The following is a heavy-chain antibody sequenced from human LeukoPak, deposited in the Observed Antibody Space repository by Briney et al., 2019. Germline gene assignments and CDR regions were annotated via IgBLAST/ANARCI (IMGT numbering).Heavy chain of an antibody. CDR1: GFTLSSYW. CDR3: ARDGDVSGYSD. V-gene: IGHV3-7*01. D-gene: IGHD3-22*01. CDR2: IKQDGSEK. Sequence: GGSLRLSCAVSGFTLSSYWMRWVRQAPGKGLEWVANIKQDGSEKYYVDSVKGRFAISRDNAKNSLYLQMNSLRAEDTAVYYCARDGDVSGYSDWGQGTLVTVSS. J-gene: IGHJ4*02.